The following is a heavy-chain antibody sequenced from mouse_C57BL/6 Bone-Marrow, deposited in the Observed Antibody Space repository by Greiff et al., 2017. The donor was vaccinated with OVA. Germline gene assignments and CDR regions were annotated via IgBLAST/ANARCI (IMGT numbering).Heavy chain of an antibody. J-gene: IGHJ1*03. CDR3: ATYYYGSSYGWYFDV. CDR2: IYPGSGST. Sequence: QVQLQQSGAELVKPGASVKMSCKASGYTFTSYWITWVKQRPGQGLEWIGDIYPGSGSTNYNEKFKSKATLTVDTSSSTAYMQLSSLTSEDSAVYYCATYYYGSSYGWYFDVWGTGTTVTVSS. D-gene: IGHD1-1*01. V-gene: IGHV1-55*01. CDR1: GYTFTSYW.